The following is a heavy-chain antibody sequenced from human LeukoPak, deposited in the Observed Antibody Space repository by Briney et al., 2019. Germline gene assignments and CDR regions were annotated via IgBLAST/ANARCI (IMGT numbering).Heavy chain of an antibody. CDR3: ARPPRTAAGPVVNDY. CDR2: INPNSGGT. Sequence: ASVKVSCKASGYTFTGYYMHLVRQTPGQGLEWMGRINPNSGGTNYAQKFQGRVTMTRDTSISTAYMELSRLRSDDTAVYYCARPPRTAAGPVVNDYWGQGTLVTVSS. J-gene: IGHJ4*02. CDR1: GYTFTGYY. V-gene: IGHV1-2*06. D-gene: IGHD6-13*01.